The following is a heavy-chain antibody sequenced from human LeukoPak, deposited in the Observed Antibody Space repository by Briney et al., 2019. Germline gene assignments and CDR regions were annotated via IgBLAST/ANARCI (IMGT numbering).Heavy chain of an antibody. CDR1: GFTFSNAW. CDR3: TTGGYYGSELDY. J-gene: IGHJ4*02. CDR2: IKSKTDGGTT. D-gene: IGHD3-10*01. Sequence: PGGSLRLSCAASGFTFSNAWMSWVRQAPGKGLEWFGRIKSKTDGGTTDYAAPVKGRFTISRDDSKNTLYLQMNSLKTEDTAVYYCTTGGYYGSELDYWGQGTLVTVSS. V-gene: IGHV3-15*01.